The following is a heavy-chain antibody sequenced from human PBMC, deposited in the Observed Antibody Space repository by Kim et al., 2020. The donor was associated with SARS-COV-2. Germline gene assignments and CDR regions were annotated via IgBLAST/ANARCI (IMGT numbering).Heavy chain of an antibody. CDR2: IYYSGST. D-gene: IGHD3-9*01. CDR1: YY. Sequence: YYWGWIRQPPGKGLEWIGSIYYSGSTYYNPSLKSRVTISVDTSKNQFSLKLSSVTAADTAVYYCASCSPYYDILTGYSPKGNFDYWGQGTLAT. V-gene: IGHV4-39*01. CDR3: ASCSPYYDILTGYSPKGNFDY. J-gene: IGHJ4*02.